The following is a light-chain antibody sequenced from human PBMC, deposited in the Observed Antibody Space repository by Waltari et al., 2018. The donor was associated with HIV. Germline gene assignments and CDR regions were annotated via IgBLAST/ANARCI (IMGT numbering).Light chain of an antibody. CDR2: EVS. Sequence: QSALTQPASVSGSPGQSNTISCTGTSSDVGAYNHVSWYQHHPGKAPKLMIYEVSNRPSGVSNRFSASKSGNTASLTISGLQAEDEADYFCQSYDISLSASVVFGGGTRLTVL. V-gene: IGLV2-14*01. CDR3: QSYDISLSASVV. CDR1: SSDVGAYNH. J-gene: IGLJ2*01.